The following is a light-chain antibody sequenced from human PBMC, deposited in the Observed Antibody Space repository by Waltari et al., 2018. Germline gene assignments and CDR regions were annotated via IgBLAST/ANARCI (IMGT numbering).Light chain of an antibody. J-gene: IGLJ3*02. CDR3: SSYTSDSTWV. V-gene: IGLV2-14*01. CDR1: SRDVGVYHY. CDR2: EVT. Sequence: QSALSQPASVSGSPGQSISISCTGTSRDVGVYHYVSWYQQYPGKAHKLMIYEVTNRPSGFSTRFSGSKSGNTASLTISGLQAEDEADYYCSSYTSDSTWVFGGGTKLTVL.